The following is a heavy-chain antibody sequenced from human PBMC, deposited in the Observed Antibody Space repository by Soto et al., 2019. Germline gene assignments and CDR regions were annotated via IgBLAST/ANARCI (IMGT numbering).Heavy chain of an antibody. D-gene: IGHD2-2*01. Sequence: SETLSLTCTVSGGSTSSYYWGWIRQPPGKALEWIGDIIHSGSSNYNPSLKSRVTISVDTSKNQFSLKLSSVTAADTAVYYCARGGDIVVVPAANFDYWGQGTLVTVSS. CDR3: ARGGDIVVVPAANFDY. J-gene: IGHJ4*02. CDR1: GGSTSSYY. CDR2: IIHSGSS. V-gene: IGHV4-59*12.